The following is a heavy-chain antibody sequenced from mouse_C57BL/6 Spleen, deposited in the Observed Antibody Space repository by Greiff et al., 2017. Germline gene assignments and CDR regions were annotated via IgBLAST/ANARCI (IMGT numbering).Heavy chain of an antibody. CDR1: GYTFTDYY. CDR2: INPYNGGT. D-gene: IGHD2-4*01. Sequence: EVQLQQSGPVLVKPGASVKMSCKASGYTFTDYYMNWVKQSHGKSLEWIGVINPYNGGTSYNQKFKGKATLTVDKSSSTAYMALNSLTSEDSAVYYCARSMITTYFDYWGQGTTLTVSS. V-gene: IGHV1-19*01. CDR3: ARSMITTYFDY. J-gene: IGHJ2*01.